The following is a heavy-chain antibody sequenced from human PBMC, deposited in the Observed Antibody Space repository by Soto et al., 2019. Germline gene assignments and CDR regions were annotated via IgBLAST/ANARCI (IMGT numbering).Heavy chain of an antibody. J-gene: IGHJ6*02. Sequence: AGGSLRLSCAASGLTFSNAWMSWVRQAPGKGLEWVGRIKSKTDGGTTDYAAPVKGRFTISRDDSKNTLYLQMNSLKTEDTAVYYCSSSSWYFYYGMDVWGQGTTVTVSS. D-gene: IGHD6-13*01. CDR1: GLTFSNAW. CDR2: IKSKTDGGTT. CDR3: SSSSWYFYYGMDV. V-gene: IGHV3-15*01.